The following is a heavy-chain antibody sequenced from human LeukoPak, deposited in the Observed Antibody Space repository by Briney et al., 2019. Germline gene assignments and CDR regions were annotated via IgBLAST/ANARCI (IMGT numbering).Heavy chain of an antibody. D-gene: IGHD3-22*01. CDR2: ISSRSDYI. CDR3: ARATYYYDSSALPTYWYFDL. Sequence: GGSLRLSCAASGFTFSLYSMNWVRQAPGKGLEWVSSISSRSDYIYYADSVKGRFTISRDNSKNTLYLQMNSLRAEDTAVYYCARATYYYDSSALPTYWYFDLWGRGTLVTVSS. V-gene: IGHV3-21*01. J-gene: IGHJ2*01. CDR1: GFTFSLYS.